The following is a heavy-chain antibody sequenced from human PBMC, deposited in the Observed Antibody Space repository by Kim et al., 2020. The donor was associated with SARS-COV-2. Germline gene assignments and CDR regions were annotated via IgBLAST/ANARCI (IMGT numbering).Heavy chain of an antibody. J-gene: IGHJ4*02. D-gene: IGHD3-3*01. CDR2: IYYSGST. V-gene: IGHV4-31*03. CDR1: GGSISSGGYY. Sequence: SETLSLTCTVSGGSISSGGYYWSWIRQHPGKGLEWIGYIYYSGSTYYNPSLKSRVTISVDTSTNQFSLKLSSVTAADTAVYYCARAPRRIITIFGVVTHFDYWGQGTLVTVSS. CDR3: ARAPRRIITIFGVVTHFDY.